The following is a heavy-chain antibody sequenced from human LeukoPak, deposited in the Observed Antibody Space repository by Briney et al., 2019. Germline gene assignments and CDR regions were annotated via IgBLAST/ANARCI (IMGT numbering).Heavy chain of an antibody. CDR3: AKDCELGINWNPFDY. CDR1: GFTFSSYA. D-gene: IGHD1-20*01. V-gene: IGHV3-30-3*01. J-gene: IGHJ4*02. CDR2: ISYDGSNK. Sequence: GGSLRLSCAASGFTFSSYAMHWVRQAPGKGLEWVAVISYDGSNKYYADSVKGRFTISRDNSKNTLHLQMNSLRADDTAMYYCAKDCELGINWNPFDYWGQGTLVTVSS.